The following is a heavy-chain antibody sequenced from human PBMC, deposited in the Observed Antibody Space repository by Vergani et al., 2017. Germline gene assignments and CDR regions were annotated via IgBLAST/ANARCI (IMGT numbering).Heavy chain of an antibody. CDR2: IKQDGSEK. CDR1: GFTSSSYW. J-gene: IGHJ4*02. CDR3: SRDRYSSSCFDY. D-gene: IGHD6-13*01. Sequence: EVQLVESGGGLVQPGGSLRLSCAASGFTSSSYWMSWVRQAPGRGLEWVANIKQDGSEKYYVDSVKGRFTISRDNGKNSLYLQMNSLRAEATAVYYCSRDRYSSSCFDYWGQGTLVTVSS. V-gene: IGHV3-7*01.